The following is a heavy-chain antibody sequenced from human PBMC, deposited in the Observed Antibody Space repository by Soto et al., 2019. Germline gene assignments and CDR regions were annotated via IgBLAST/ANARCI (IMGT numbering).Heavy chain of an antibody. V-gene: IGHV1-69*13. J-gene: IGHJ4*02. CDR2: IIPIFGTA. Sequence: SVKVSCKASGGTFSSYAISWVRQAPGQGLEWMGGIIPIFGTANYVQKFQGRVTITADESTSTAYMELSSLRSEDTAVYYCARAVLRYFDWFEYYFDYWGQGTLVTVSS. D-gene: IGHD3-9*01. CDR1: GGTFSSYA. CDR3: ARAVLRYFDWFEYYFDY.